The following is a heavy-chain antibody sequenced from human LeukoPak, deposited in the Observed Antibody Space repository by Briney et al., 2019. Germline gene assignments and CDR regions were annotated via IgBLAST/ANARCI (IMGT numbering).Heavy chain of an antibody. Sequence: GGSLRLSCAASGFTFNKFAMSWVRQAPGKGLEWVSGIIENGGETYYADSVRGRFTISRDNSENTLYLQMDSLRAEDTAVYYCAKDYEYNSNTWYFHWGRGTLVSVSS. V-gene: IGHV3-23*01. J-gene: IGHJ4*02. CDR3: AKDYEYNSNTWYFH. CDR1: GFTFNKFA. D-gene: IGHD6-13*01. CDR2: IIENGGET.